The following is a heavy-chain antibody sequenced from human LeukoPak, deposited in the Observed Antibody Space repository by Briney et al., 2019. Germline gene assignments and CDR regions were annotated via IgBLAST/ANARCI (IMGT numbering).Heavy chain of an antibody. J-gene: IGHJ4*02. D-gene: IGHD1-26*01. Sequence: GGSLTLSCAVSGFTFSSYAMSWVRHAPGKGMEWVSTISSSGGSTYYADSVKGRFTISRDNSKNTLYLQRHSLRAEDTAVYYCAKVVGATTRGYFDYGGQGSLVTVPS. CDR3: AKVVGATTRGYFDY. CDR2: ISSSGGST. V-gene: IGHV3-23*01. CDR1: GFTFSSYA.